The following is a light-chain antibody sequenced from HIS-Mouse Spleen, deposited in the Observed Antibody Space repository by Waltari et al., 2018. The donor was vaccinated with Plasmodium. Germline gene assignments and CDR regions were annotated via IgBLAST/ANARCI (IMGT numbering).Light chain of an antibody. J-gene: IGKJ4*01. Sequence: EIVLTQSPGTLSLSPGERATLSCRASQSVSSSYLAWYQQKPGQAPRLLIDGASSRATGMPDRFSGSGSGTDFTLTISRLEPEDFAVYYCQQYGSSPLTFGGGTKVEIK. CDR2: GAS. CDR3: QQYGSSPLT. CDR1: QSVSSSY. V-gene: IGKV3-20*01.